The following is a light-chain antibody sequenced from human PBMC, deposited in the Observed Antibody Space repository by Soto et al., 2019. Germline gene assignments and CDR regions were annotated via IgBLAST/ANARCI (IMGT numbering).Light chain of an antibody. CDR1: QSISTW. CDR3: HQYHDWPPWP. Sequence: DIQMTQSPSTLPASVGDRVTITCRASQSISTWVAWYQQKPGPAPKLLIYHASTLESGVPSRFSGSGSGTEFTLTISSLKSEDFAVYYCHQYHDWPPWPFG. V-gene: IGKV1-5*01. CDR2: HAS. J-gene: IGKJ2*01.